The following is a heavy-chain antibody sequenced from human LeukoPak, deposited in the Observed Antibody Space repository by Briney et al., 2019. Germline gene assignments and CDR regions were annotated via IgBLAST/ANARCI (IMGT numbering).Heavy chain of an antibody. V-gene: IGHV3-21*01. CDR2: ISSSSSYI. CDR1: GITFSNHG. D-gene: IGHD3-9*01. J-gene: IGHJ3*02. Sequence: GGTLRLSCALSGITFSNHGMNWVRQAPGKGLEWVSSISSSSSYIYYADSLKGRFTISRDNAKNSLYLQMNSLRAEDTAVYYCARDHLRYWAFDIWGQGTMVTVSS. CDR3: ARDHLRYWAFDI.